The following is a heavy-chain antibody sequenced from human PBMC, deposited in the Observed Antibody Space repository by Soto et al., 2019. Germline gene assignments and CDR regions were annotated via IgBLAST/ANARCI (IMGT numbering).Heavy chain of an antibody. D-gene: IGHD3-3*01. Sequence: GGSLRLSCAASGFTFSSYAMSWVRQAPGKGLEWVSAISGSGGSTCYADSVKGRFTISRDNSKNTLYLQMNSLRAEDTAVYYCAKRSGTMAYDFWSGSGSTDFDYWGQGTLVTVSS. J-gene: IGHJ4*02. V-gene: IGHV3-23*01. CDR1: GFTFSSYA. CDR3: AKRSGTMAYDFWSGSGSTDFDY. CDR2: ISGSGGST.